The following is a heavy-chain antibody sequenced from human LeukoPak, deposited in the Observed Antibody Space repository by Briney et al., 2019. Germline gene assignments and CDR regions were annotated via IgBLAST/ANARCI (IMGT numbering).Heavy chain of an antibody. CDR2: IYYSGST. J-gene: IGHJ2*01. D-gene: IGHD6-19*01. CDR1: GGSISSSNYF. V-gene: IGHV4-39*01. Sequence: PSETLSLTCTVSGGSISSSNYFWGWIRQPPGKGLEWIGSIYYSGSTYYNPSLESRVTISVDTSKNQFSLKLRSVTAADTAVYYCARLLVGGSYWYFDLWGRGTLVTVS. CDR3: ARLLVGGSYWYFDL.